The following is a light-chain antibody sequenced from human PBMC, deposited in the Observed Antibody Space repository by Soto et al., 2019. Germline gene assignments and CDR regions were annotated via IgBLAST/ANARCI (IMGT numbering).Light chain of an antibody. J-gene: IGKJ2*01. CDR3: QQSFSAPRT. CDR1: ETIIDY. CDR2: SAS. V-gene: IGKV1-39*01. Sequence: DIQMSQSPSSLSASVGDSVTITCRASETIIDYFNWYQQQPGEAPKLLIFSASSLHSGVPSRFRGSGSGTHFTLTISSLQPEEFATYFCQQSFSAPRTFGQGTKLQAK.